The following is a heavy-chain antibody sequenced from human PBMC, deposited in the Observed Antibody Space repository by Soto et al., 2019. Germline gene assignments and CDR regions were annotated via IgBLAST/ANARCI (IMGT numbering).Heavy chain of an antibody. J-gene: IGHJ3*02. D-gene: IGHD3-22*01. CDR2: IDWDDDK. CDR1: GFSLSTSGVG. CDR3: AREYYYDSSGYSDAFDI. V-gene: IGHV2-70*11. Sequence: SGPTLVNPTQTLTLTCTFSGFSLSTSGVGVSWIRQPPGKALEWLARIDWDDDKYYSTSLKTRLTISKDTSKIQVVLTMTNMDPVDTATYYCAREYYYDSSGYSDAFDIWGQGTMVTVSS.